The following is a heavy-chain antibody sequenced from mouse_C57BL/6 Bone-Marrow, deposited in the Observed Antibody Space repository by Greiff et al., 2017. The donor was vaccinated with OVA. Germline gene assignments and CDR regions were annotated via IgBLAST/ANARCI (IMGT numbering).Heavy chain of an antibody. V-gene: IGHV3-6*01. Sequence: VQLQQSGPGLVKPSQSLSLTCSVTGYSITSGYYWNWIRQFPGNKLEWMGYISYDGSNNYNPSLKNRISITRDTSKNHFFLKLNSVTTEDTATYYCARGYFDVWGTGTTVTVSS. CDR2: ISYDGSN. J-gene: IGHJ1*03. CDR1: GYSITSGYY. CDR3: ARGYFDV.